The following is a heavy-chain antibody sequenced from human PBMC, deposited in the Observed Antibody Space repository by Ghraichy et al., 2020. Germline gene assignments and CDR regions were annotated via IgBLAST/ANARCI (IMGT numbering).Heavy chain of an antibody. Sequence: SETLSLTCTVSGVSISSSSYYLAWIRQPPGKGLEWIGSIYYGGSTYYNPSLKSRVTISVDTSKNQFSLKLNSVTAADTAVYYCARNGIVAAGNWIDSWGQGTLVTVSS. V-gene: IGHV4-39*01. CDR2: IYYGGST. D-gene: IGHD6-13*01. J-gene: IGHJ5*01. CDR1: GVSISSSSYY. CDR3: ARNGIVAAGNWIDS.